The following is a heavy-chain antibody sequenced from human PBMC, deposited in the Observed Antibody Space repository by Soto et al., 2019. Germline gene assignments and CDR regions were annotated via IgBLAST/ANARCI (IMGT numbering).Heavy chain of an antibody. CDR3: ASREYYDFVSGYYTPDY. Sequence: QVQLVQSGAEVKKPGSSVKVSCKASGGTFSSYAISWVRQAPGQGLEWMGGIIPIFGTSNYAQKFQGRVTITADKSTSTAYMELSSLRSEDTAVYYCASREYYDFVSGYYTPDYWGQGTLVTVSS. CDR2: IIPIFGTS. CDR1: GGTFSSYA. V-gene: IGHV1-69*06. J-gene: IGHJ4*02. D-gene: IGHD3-3*01.